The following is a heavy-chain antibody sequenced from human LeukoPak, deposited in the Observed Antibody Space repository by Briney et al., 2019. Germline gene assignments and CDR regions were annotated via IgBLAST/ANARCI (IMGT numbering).Heavy chain of an antibody. V-gene: IGHV4-59*01. J-gene: IGHJ5*02. D-gene: IGHD1-26*01. CDR1: GGSISSYY. Sequence: PSETLSLTCTVSGGSISSYYWSWIRQPPGKGLEWIGYIYYSGSTNYNPSLKSRVTISVDTSKNQFSLKLSSVTAADTAVYYCAGSYSPNWFDPWGQGTLVTVSS. CDR2: IYYSGST. CDR3: AGSYSPNWFDP.